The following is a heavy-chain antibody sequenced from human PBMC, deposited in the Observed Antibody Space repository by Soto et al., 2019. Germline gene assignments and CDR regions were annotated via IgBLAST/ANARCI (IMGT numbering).Heavy chain of an antibody. Sequence: SETLSLTCTVSGGSISSYYWSWIRQPPGKGLEWIGYIYYSGSTNYNPSLKSRVTISVDTSKNQFSLKLSSVTAADTAVYYCARSGSHNYYYGMDVWGQGTTVTVSS. D-gene: IGHD1-26*01. CDR2: IYYSGST. CDR3: ARSGSHNYYYGMDV. V-gene: IGHV4-59*01. CDR1: GGSISSYY. J-gene: IGHJ6*02.